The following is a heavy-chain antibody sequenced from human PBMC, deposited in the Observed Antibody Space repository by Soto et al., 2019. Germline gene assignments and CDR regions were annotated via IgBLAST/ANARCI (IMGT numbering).Heavy chain of an antibody. V-gene: IGHV3-48*01. CDR3: ARGDDGAPYWYFDL. Sequence: VQLVESGGGLVQPGGSLRLSCAASGFTFSSYRMNWVRQAPGKGLEWLSYISGSSGTRHYADSVKGRLTISRDNAKNSLYLQMNSLRADDTAVYYCARGDDGAPYWYFDLWGRGTLVTVSS. J-gene: IGHJ2*01. CDR1: GFTFSSYR. CDR2: ISGSSGTR. D-gene: IGHD4-17*01.